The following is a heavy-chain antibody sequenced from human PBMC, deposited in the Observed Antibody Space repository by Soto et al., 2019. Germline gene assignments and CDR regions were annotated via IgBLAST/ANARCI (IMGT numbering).Heavy chain of an antibody. D-gene: IGHD3-3*01. J-gene: IGHJ1*01. CDR2: ISYDGSNK. V-gene: IGHV3-30-3*01. Sequence: SCAASGFTFSSYAMHWVRQAPGKGLEWVAVISYDGSNKYYADSVKGRFTISRDNSKNTLYLQMNSLRAEDTAVYYCARPGQTQFLEWLLKNHEYFQHWGQGTLVTVSS. CDR1: GFTFSSYA. CDR3: ARPGQTQFLEWLLKNHEYFQH.